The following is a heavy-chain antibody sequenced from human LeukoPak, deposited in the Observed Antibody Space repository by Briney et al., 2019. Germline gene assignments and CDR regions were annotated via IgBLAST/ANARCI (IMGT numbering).Heavy chain of an antibody. CDR3: ARGGAGRGYTGYGQLDY. V-gene: IGHV3-30*02. CDR1: GFTFSYYG. D-gene: IGHD5-12*01. CDR2: IRHDGSNK. J-gene: IGHJ4*02. Sequence: GGSLRLSCAASGFTFSYYGKHWVRQAPGKGLEWVSFIRHDGSNKYYADSVKGRFTISRDNSKNTLYLQMNSLRAEDTAVYYCARGGAGRGYTGYGQLDYWGQGTLVTVSS.